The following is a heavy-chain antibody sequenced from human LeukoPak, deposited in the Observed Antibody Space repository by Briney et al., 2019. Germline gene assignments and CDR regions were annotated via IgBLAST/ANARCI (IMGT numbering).Heavy chain of an antibody. CDR1: GFTFSSYA. CDR3: AKDFSGRTSWHRVDD. D-gene: IGHD6-13*01. CDR2: TTSSGDGT. J-gene: IGHJ4*02. V-gene: IGHV3-23*01. Sequence: GESLRLSCAASGFTFSSYAMSWVRQAPGKGLEWVSGTTSSGDGTSYAHSVKGRLTISRDNSKNTLYLQMNSLRAEDTAIYYCAKDFSGRTSWHRVDDWGQGTLVTVSS.